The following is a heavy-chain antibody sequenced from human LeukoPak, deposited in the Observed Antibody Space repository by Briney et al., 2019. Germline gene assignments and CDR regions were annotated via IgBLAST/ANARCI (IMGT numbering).Heavy chain of an antibody. CDR3: ARASSGYSSSWLDY. CDR2: ISYDGSNK. J-gene: IGHJ4*02. V-gene: IGHV3-30-3*01. D-gene: IGHD6-13*01. Sequence: GGSLRLSCAASGFTFSGYAMHWVRQAPGKGLEWVAVISYDGSNKYYADSVKGRFTISRDNSKNTLYLQMNSLRAEDTAVYYCARASSGYSSSWLDYWGQGTLVTVSS. CDR1: GFTFSGYA.